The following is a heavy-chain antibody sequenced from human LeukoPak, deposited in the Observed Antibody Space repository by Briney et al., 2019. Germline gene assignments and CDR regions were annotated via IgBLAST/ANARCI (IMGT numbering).Heavy chain of an antibody. CDR2: IYYSGST. Sequence: SETLSLTCAVSGGSISSYYWSWIRQPPGKGLEWIGYIYYSGSTNYNPSLKSRVTIPVDTSKNQFSLKLSSVTAADTAVYYCARGQDGYNSGDAFDIWGQGTMVTVSS. V-gene: IGHV4-59*01. CDR1: GGSISSYY. CDR3: ARGQDGYNSGDAFDI. J-gene: IGHJ3*02. D-gene: IGHD5-24*01.